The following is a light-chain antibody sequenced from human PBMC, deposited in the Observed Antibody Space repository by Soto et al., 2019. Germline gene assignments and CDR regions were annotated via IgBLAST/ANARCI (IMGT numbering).Light chain of an antibody. CDR2: EVS. J-gene: IGLJ1*01. CDR3: SSYTTSSTRV. Sequence: QSPLTQPASVSGSPGQSIAISCTGTSSDVGAYDFVSWYQQHPDKAPKLMIYEVSNRPSGVSDRFSGSKSVNTATLTISGLQAEDEADYYCSSYTTSSTRVFGTGTKLTVL. CDR1: SSDVGAYDF. V-gene: IGLV2-14*03.